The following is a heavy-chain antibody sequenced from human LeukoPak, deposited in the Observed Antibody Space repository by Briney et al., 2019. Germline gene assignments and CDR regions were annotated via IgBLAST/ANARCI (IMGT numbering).Heavy chain of an antibody. CDR2: INHSGST. V-gene: IGHV4-34*01. Sequence: SETLSLTCGVFGVASSGNYWSWIRQSPGRGLEWIGEINHSGSTNYNPSLKSRVIISIDTSKNQFSLKLSSVTAADTAVYYCARGQKYRSGYTVTELGSGYFDYWGQGTLVTVSS. J-gene: IGHJ4*02. D-gene: IGHD5-18*01. CDR3: ARGQKYRSGYTVTELGSGYFDY. CDR1: GVASSGNY.